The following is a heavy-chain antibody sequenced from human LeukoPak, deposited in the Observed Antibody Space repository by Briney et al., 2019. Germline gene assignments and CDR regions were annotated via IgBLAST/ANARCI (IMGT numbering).Heavy chain of an antibody. CDR3: ARDSIHRRTTPFDF. V-gene: IGHV4-38-2*02. J-gene: IGHJ4*02. CDR1: GFSISSGFY. Sequence: SETLSLTCTVSGFSISSGFYWGWIRPPPGKGLEWIGNIYHSGSTYYNPSLKSRVTISMDTSKNQFSLRLSSVTAADTAVYYCARDSIHRRTTPFDFWGQGALVTVSS. D-gene: IGHD1-7*01. CDR2: IYHSGST.